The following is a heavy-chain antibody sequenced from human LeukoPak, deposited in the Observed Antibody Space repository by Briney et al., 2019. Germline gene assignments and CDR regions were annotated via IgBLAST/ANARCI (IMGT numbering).Heavy chain of an antibody. CDR1: GYTFTGYY. V-gene: IGHV1-2*02. CDR3: ARDYYGSGSYYTFEY. J-gene: IGHJ4*02. CDR2: INPNSGGT. D-gene: IGHD3-10*01. Sequence: ASVKVSCKASGYTFTGYYMQWVRQAPGQGLEWMGWINPNSGGTKYAQKFQGRVTMTRDTSISTAYMELSGLRPDDTAVYYCARDYYGSGSYYTFEYWGQGTLVTVSS.